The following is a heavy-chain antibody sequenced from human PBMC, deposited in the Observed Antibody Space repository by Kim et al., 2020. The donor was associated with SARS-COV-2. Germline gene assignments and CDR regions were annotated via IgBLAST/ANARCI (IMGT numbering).Heavy chain of an antibody. D-gene: IGHD3-22*01. Sequence: GGSLRLSCTTSGFTLSDYNMNWLRQAPGKGLEWLASITSAGDQMFYADSVQGRFTVSRDGVKNSLYLQMSDLRAEDTAVYYCAREDDGGYFPRYWGQGDRVTVSS. CDR3: AREDDGGYFPRY. CDR2: ITSAGDQM. CDR1: GFTLSDYN. V-gene: IGHV3-21*01. J-gene: IGHJ4*02.